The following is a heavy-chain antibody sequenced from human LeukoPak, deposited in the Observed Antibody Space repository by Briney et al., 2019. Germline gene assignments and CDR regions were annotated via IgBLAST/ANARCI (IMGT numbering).Heavy chain of an antibody. CDR1: GFTFSDYY. CDR3: AKESTMVRGVLDY. J-gene: IGHJ4*02. V-gene: IGHV3-23*01. D-gene: IGHD3-10*01. CDR2: ISGSGGST. Sequence: GGSLRLSCAASGFTFSDYYMSWVRQAPGEGLEWVSAISGSGGSTYYADSVKGRFTISRDNPKNTLYLQMNSLRAEDTAVYYCAKESTMVRGVLDYWGQGTLVTVSS.